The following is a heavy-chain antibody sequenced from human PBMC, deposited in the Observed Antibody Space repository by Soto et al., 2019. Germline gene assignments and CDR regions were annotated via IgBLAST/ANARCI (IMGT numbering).Heavy chain of an antibody. CDR2: ISYDGSNK. Sequence: GGSLRLSCAASGFTFSSYGMHWVRQAPGKGLEWVAVISYDGSNKYYADSVKGRFTISRDNSKNTLYLQMNSLRAEDTAVYYYAILNYDFWSGYPHYYYGMDVWGQGTTVTVSS. J-gene: IGHJ6*02. V-gene: IGHV3-30*03. CDR3: AILNYDFWSGYPHYYYGMDV. D-gene: IGHD3-3*01. CDR1: GFTFSSYG.